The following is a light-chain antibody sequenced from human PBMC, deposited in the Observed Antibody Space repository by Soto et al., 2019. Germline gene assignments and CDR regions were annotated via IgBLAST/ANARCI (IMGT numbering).Light chain of an antibody. CDR1: QSINRN. Sequence: EIVMTQSPATLSVSPGERATLSCRASQSINRNVAWYQQKHRQAPRLLIYEASTRATGIPARFSGSGSGTGVSLTISSRQSEDFAVYYCWKYKDWSPITFGGGTQVEIK. V-gene: IGKV3-15*01. J-gene: IGKJ4*01. CDR3: WKYKDWSPIT. CDR2: EAS.